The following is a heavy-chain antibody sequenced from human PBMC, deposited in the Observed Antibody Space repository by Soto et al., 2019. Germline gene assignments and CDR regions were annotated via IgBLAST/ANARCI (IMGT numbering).Heavy chain of an antibody. V-gene: IGHV4-34*01. D-gene: IGHD2-15*01. CDR2: INHSGST. J-gene: IGHJ4*02. CDR3: ARGDLVADY. Sequence: PSETLSVTCAVYGGSFSDYDWSWIRQPPGKGLEWIGEINHSGSTNYNPSLKSRVTISVDTSKNQIFLKLTSLTAADTAVYYCARGDLVADYSGQGTLVTVSS. CDR1: GGSFSDYD.